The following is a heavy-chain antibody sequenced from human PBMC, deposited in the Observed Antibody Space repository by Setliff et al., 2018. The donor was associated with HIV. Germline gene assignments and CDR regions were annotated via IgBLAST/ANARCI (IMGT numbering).Heavy chain of an antibody. Sequence: GGSLRLSCAASGFTFSTYAMSWVRQAPGKGLEWVSAISGSGGGTYYADSVKGRFTISRDNAKKSLYLQMNNLRAEDTALYYCARDKDWAFDIWGQGTMVTVSS. CDR2: ISGSGGGT. J-gene: IGHJ3*02. CDR3: ARDKDWAFDI. V-gene: IGHV3-23*01. CDR1: GFTFSTYA. D-gene: IGHD2-15*01.